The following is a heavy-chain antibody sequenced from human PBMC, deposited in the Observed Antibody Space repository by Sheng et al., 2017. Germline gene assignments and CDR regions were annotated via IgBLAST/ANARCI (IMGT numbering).Heavy chain of an antibody. CDR2: IIPIFGTA. D-gene: IGHD1-26*01. J-gene: IGHJ3*02. CDR3: ARDRGAKDAFDI. CDR1: GGTFSGYG. V-gene: IGHV1-69*13. Sequence: QVQLVQSGAEVKKPGSSVKVSCKASGGTFSGYGISWVRQAPGQGLEWMGGIIPIFGTANYAQKFQGRVTNTADESTSTAYMELSSLRSDDTAVYYCARDRGAKDAFDIWGQGTMVTVSS.